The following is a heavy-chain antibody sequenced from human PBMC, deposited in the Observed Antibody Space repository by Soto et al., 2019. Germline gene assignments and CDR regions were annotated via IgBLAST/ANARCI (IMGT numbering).Heavy chain of an antibody. CDR1: AFSFSADGVG. D-gene: IGHD3-16*01. Sequence: HITLKESGPTLVKPTQTLTLTCIFSAFSFSADGVGVGWIRQPPGKTLEWLALIYWDDDTRYRPSLKSRLTITKDSSKNQVVLTMTNMDPLDTATYYCAHAFGGTSWPNDAFDVWGQGTVVTVSS. J-gene: IGHJ3*01. V-gene: IGHV2-5*02. CDR2: IYWDDDT. CDR3: AHAFGGTSWPNDAFDV.